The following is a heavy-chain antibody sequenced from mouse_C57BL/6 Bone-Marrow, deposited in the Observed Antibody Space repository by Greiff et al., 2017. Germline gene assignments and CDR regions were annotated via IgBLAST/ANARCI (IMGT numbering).Heavy chain of an antibody. D-gene: IGHD1-1*01. V-gene: IGHV1-42*01. CDR1: GYSFTGYY. CDR3: ARSRYYGSSYYFDY. Sequence: EVQLQQSGPELVKPGASVKISCKASGYSFTGYYMNWVKQSPEKSLEWIGEINPSTGGTTYNQKFKAKATLTVDKSSSTAYMQLKSLTSEDSAVYYCARSRYYGSSYYFDYWGQGTTLTGSS. CDR2: INPSTGGT. J-gene: IGHJ2*01.